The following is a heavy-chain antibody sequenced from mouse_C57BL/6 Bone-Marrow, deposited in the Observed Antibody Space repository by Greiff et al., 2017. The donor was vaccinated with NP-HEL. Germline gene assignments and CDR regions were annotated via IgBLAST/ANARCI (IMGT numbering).Heavy chain of an antibody. J-gene: IGHJ4*01. CDR3: ARRMGRAMDD. CDR2: IHPTSGST. V-gene: IGHV1-64*01. CDR1: GYTFTSYW. D-gene: IGHD4-1*01. Sequence: VQLQQPGAELVKPGASVKLSCKASGYTFTSYWMHWVKQRPGQGLEWIGMIHPTSGSTNYNEKFKSKATLTVDKSSSTAYMQLSSLTSEDSAVYFCARRMGRAMDDWGQGTSVTVSS.